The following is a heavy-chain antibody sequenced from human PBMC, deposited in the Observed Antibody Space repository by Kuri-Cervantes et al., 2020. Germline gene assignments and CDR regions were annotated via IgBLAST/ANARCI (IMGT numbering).Heavy chain of an antibody. V-gene: IGHV3-30*13. D-gene: IGHD6-13*01. CDR2: ISFDGSNK. CDR3: ARPPESSIAAAGIWDPNWYFDL. CDR1: GFTFSTYW. Sequence: GGSLRLSCAASGFTFSTYWMSWVRQAPGKGLEWVAVISFDGSNKYYADSVKGRFTISRDNSKNRLYLQMNSLRAGDTAVYYCARPPESSIAAAGIWDPNWYFDLWGRGTLVTVSS. J-gene: IGHJ2*01.